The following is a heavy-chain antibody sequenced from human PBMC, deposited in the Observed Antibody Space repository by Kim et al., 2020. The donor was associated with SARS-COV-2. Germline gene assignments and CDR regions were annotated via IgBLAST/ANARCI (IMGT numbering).Heavy chain of an antibody. Sequence: GGSLRLSCAASGFTFRSHAMHWVRQAPGKGLEWVAVISYDGSNKYYADSVKGRFTISRDNSKNTLYLQMNSLRAEDTAVYYCARGNMIVVVGPFDYWGQG. D-gene: IGHD3-22*01. CDR3: ARGNMIVVVGPFDY. CDR1: GFTFRSHA. CDR2: ISYDGSNK. V-gene: IGHV3-30-3*01. J-gene: IGHJ4*02.